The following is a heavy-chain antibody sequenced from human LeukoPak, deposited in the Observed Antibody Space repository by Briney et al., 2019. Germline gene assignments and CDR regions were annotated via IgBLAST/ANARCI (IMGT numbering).Heavy chain of an antibody. V-gene: IGHV3-53*01. J-gene: IGHJ4*02. CDR2: IYSGGST. CDR3: TSSSITMIVVLDY. Sequence: GGSLRLSCAASGFTVSSNYMSWVRQAPGKGLEWVSVIYSGGSTYYADSVKGRFTISRDNSKNTLYLQMNSLRAEDTAVYYCTSSSITMIVVLDYWGQGTLVTVS. CDR1: GFTVSSNY. D-gene: IGHD3-22*01.